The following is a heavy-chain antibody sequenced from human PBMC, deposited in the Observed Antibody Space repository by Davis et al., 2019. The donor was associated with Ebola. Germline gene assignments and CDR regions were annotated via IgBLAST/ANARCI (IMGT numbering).Heavy chain of an antibody. D-gene: IGHD2-21*02. CDR3: AKESTSCGGDCYSLSDY. CDR1: GFTFSTYW. J-gene: IGHJ4*02. Sequence: HTGGSLRLSCAASGFTFSTYWMHWVRQAPGKGLVWVTRISSDGSFTTYADSVKGRFTISRDNSKNTLYLQMNSLRAEDTAVYYCAKESTSCGGDCYSLSDYWGQGTLVTVSS. V-gene: IGHV3-74*01. CDR2: ISSDGSFT.